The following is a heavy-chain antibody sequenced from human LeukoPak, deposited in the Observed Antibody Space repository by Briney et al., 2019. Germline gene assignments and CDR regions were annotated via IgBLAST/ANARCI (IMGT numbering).Heavy chain of an antibody. J-gene: IGHJ4*02. CDR2: IIPIFGTA. V-gene: IGHV1-69*13. Sequence: GASVKVSCTASGGTFSSYAISWVRQAPGQGLEWMGGIIPIFGTANYAQKFQGRVTITADESTSTAYMELSSLRSEDTAVYYCARGGTYYYDSSGYSLDYWGQGTLVTVSS. D-gene: IGHD3-22*01. CDR3: ARGGTYYYDSSGYSLDY. CDR1: GGTFSSYA.